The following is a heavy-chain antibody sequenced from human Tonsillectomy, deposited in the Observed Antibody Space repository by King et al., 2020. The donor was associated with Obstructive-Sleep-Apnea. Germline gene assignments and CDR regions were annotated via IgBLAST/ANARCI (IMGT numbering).Heavy chain of an antibody. CDR3: ARVGRYGDYFDY. Sequence: VQLVESGAEVKKPGASVKVSCKASGYTFTSYDVNWVRQATGQGLEWMGWMNPNSGNTGYEQKFQGRVTMTRNTSIITAYMELSSLRSEDTAVYYCARVGRYGDYFDYWGQGTLVTVSS. CDR2: MNPNSGNT. J-gene: IGHJ4*02. D-gene: IGHD4-17*01. CDR1: GYTFTSYD. V-gene: IGHV1-8*01.